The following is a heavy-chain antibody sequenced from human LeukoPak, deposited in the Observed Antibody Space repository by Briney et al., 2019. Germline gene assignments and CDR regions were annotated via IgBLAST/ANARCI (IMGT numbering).Heavy chain of an antibody. Sequence: PGGSLRLSCVGSGFTFRSHWVNWVRQSPGKGLEWVANIKPDGIDKYYVDSARGRFTVSRDNAKNSAFLQMTRLRAEDTAIYYCATISAQTFDIWGQGTLVSVSS. V-gene: IGHV3-7*01. CDR3: ATISAQTFDI. D-gene: IGHD5-24*01. J-gene: IGHJ3*02. CDR1: GFTFRSHW. CDR2: IKPDGIDK.